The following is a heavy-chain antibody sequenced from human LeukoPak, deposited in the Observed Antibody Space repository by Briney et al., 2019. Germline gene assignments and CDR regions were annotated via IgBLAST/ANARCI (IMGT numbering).Heavy chain of an antibody. CDR2: MSPNSGYI. V-gene: IGHV1-8*02. D-gene: IGHD3-3*01. CDR1: GYTFTSYY. Sequence: ASVKVSCKASGYTFTSYYMHWVRQAPGQGLEWMGWMSPNSGYIGIAQKFKGRVTMATSTSISTAHMELSSLRSEDAAVYYCATSRFCSDGVCPFDYWGQGTLVTVSS. J-gene: IGHJ4*02. CDR3: ATSRFCSDGVCPFDY.